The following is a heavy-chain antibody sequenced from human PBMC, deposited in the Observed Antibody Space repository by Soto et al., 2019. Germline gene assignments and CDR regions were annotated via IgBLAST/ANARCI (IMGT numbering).Heavy chain of an antibody. V-gene: IGHV4-34*01. D-gene: IGHD3-3*01. Sequence: QVQLQQWGAGLLKPSETLSLTCVFYGGSFSDYYWSWIRQPPGKGLEWIGEIHHSGSTNSNPSLKSRASISVHTSKNQSSLSLPSVTAAATAAYYCARTILHSLEYSVGGYSYHYDMDVWGKGNRVTLPS. J-gene: IGHJ6*03. CDR3: ARTILHSLEYSVGGYSYHYDMDV. CDR1: GGSFSDYY. CDR2: IHHSGST.